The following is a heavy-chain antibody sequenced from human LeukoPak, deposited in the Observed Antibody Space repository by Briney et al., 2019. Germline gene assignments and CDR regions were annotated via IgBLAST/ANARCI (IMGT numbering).Heavy chain of an antibody. V-gene: IGHV1-2*02. CDR1: GYTFTGYY. J-gene: IGHJ4*02. CDR3: AREYYYSSGYYYNRIDY. D-gene: IGHD3-10*01. Sequence: ASVKVSCKASGYTFTGYYMHWVRQAPGQGLEWMGWIDPNSGGTNYAQKFQGRVTMTRDTSISTAYMVLNRLRSDDTAVYSCAREYYYSSGYYYNRIDYWGQGTLVTVSS. CDR2: IDPNSGGT.